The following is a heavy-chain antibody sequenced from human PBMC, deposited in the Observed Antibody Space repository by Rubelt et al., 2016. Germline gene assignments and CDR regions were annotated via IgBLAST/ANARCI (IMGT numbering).Heavy chain of an antibody. V-gene: IGHV3-7*04. D-gene: IGHD3-22*01. CDR1: GFTFSSSW. CDR2: INQDGSEK. CDR3: AGARLEL. J-gene: IGHJ2*01. Sequence: EVQLVESGGGLVQPGGSRRLSCAASGFTFSSSWMTWVRQDTRKRLEWVATINQDGSEKYYVDSVKGRFTISRDNAKSSLYLQMNSLTAEDTALFYCAGARLELWGRGTLVTVSS.